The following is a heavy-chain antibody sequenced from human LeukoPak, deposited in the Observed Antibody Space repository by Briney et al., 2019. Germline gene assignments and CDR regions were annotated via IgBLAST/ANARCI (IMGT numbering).Heavy chain of an antibody. CDR2: ISYDGSNT. Sequence: GRSLRLSCAASGFTFSSYGVYWVRQAPGKGLEWVATISYDGSNTYYADSLKGRFTISRDISKNTLYLQMNSLRAEDTAVYYCAREGIAAAGTHYYYYMDVWGKGTTVTVSS. V-gene: IGHV3-30*03. CDR3: AREGIAAAGTHYYYYMDV. CDR1: GFTFSSYG. J-gene: IGHJ6*03. D-gene: IGHD6-13*01.